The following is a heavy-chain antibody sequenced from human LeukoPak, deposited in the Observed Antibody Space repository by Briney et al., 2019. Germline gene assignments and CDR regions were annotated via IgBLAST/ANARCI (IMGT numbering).Heavy chain of an antibody. V-gene: IGHV4-59*08. J-gene: IGHJ3*02. D-gene: IGHD3-9*01. CDR1: GASISSYY. CDR2: VYYSGST. Sequence: SETLSLTCTVSGASISSYYWSWIRQPPGKGLEWIGYVYYSGSTKYNPPLNSRVTISLDTPKNQFSLKLSPVTAADTAMYFCARYDIVTGSYDAFDIWGRGTMVTVSS. CDR3: ARYDIVTGSYDAFDI.